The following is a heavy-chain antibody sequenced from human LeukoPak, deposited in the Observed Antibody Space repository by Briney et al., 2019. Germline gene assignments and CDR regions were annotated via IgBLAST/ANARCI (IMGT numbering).Heavy chain of an antibody. Sequence: PSETLSLTCTVSGGSIGSSSYYWGWIRQPPGKGLEWIGSIYYSGSTYYNPSLKGRVTISVDTSKNQFSLKLSSVTAADTAVYYCARRVDIVATTYFDYWGQGTLVTVSS. J-gene: IGHJ4*02. CDR3: ARRVDIVATTYFDY. CDR1: GGSIGSSSYY. D-gene: IGHD5-12*01. V-gene: IGHV4-39*01. CDR2: IYYSGST.